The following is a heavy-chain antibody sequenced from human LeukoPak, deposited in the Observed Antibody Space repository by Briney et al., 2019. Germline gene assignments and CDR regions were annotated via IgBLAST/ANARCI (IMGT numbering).Heavy chain of an antibody. CDR2: INHSGST. D-gene: IGHD3-22*01. V-gene: IGHV4-34*01. J-gene: IGHJ3*02. CDR3: AGYYDSSGYYYGAFDI. Sequence: PSETLSLTCAVYGGSFSGYYWSWIRQPLGKGLEWIGEINHSGSTNYNPSLKSRVTISVDTSKNQFSLKLSSVTAADTAVYYCAGYYDSSGYYYGAFDIWGQGTMVTVSS. CDR1: GGSFSGYY.